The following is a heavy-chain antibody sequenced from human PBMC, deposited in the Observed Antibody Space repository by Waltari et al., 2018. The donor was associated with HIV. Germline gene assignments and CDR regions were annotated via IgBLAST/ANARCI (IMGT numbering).Heavy chain of an antibody. V-gene: IGHV3-48*03. J-gene: IGHJ3*02. CDR3: ASATYYYDSSGALDAFDI. D-gene: IGHD3-22*01. CDR2: ISSSGSTI. Sequence: EVQLVESGGGLVQPGGSLRLSCAASGFTFSSYEMNWVRQAPGKGREWVSYISSSGSTIYYADSVKGRFTISRDNAKNSLYLQMNSLRAEDTAVYYCASATYYYDSSGALDAFDIWGQGTMVTVSS. CDR1: GFTFSSYE.